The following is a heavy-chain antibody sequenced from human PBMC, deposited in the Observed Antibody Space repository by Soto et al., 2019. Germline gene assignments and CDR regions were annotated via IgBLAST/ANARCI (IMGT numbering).Heavy chain of an antibody. Sequence: SETLSLTCTVSGGSISSSSFYWVWIRQPPGKGLEWIGSVYYSGSTYYNPSLKSRVTISVDTSEKQFSLKVSSVTAADTAVYYCARQVVDGTMAGTGSFDYWGQGTLVTVSS. V-gene: IGHV4-39*01. CDR2: VYYSGST. CDR1: GGSISSSSFY. CDR3: ARQVVDGTMAGTGSFDY. J-gene: IGHJ4*02. D-gene: IGHD3-10*01.